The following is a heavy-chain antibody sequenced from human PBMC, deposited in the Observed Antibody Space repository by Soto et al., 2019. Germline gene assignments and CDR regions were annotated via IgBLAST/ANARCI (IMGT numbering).Heavy chain of an antibody. D-gene: IGHD4-4*01. CDR1: GYTFNTYG. J-gene: IGHJ5*02. Sequence: ASVKVSCKASGYTFNTYGIRWVRQAPGQGLEWMGWISAYNGNTNYVQRLQGRLTMATDISTSTAYMELRSLRSDDTAVYYCARSYSNYPGPNWFDPWGQGTLVTVSS. CDR3: ARSYSNYPGPNWFDP. V-gene: IGHV1-18*01. CDR2: ISAYNGNT.